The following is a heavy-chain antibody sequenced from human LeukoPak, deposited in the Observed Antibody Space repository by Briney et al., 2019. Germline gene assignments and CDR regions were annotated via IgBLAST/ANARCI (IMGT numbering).Heavy chain of an antibody. V-gene: IGHV4-59*08. CDR2: IYYTGTT. CDR1: GGSISGTYY. Sequence: SETLSLTCTVSGGSISGTYYWSWIRQPPGKGLEWIGYIYYTGTTDSNPSLKSRVTISLDTSKNQFSLKLSSVTAADTAVYYCARRAVAGFDYWGQGTLVTVSS. CDR3: ARRAVAGFDY. J-gene: IGHJ4*02. D-gene: IGHD6-19*01.